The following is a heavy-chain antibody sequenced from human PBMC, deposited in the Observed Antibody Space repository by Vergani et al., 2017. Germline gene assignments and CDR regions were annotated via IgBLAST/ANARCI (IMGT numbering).Heavy chain of an antibody. J-gene: IGHJ4*02. Sequence: EVQLVESGGGLVQPGGSLRLSCAASGFTFSSYWMSWVRQAPGKGLEWVANIKQDGSEKYYVDSVKGRFTISRDNAKNSLYLQMNSLRAEDTAVYYCARDPEMTMIVVAGGGFDYWGQGTLVTVSS. D-gene: IGHD3-22*01. CDR3: ARDPEMTMIVVAGGGFDY. CDR2: IKQDGSEK. CDR1: GFTFSSYW. V-gene: IGHV3-7*01.